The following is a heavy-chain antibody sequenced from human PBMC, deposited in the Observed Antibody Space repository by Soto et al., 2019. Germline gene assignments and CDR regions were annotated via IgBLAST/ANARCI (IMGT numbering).Heavy chain of an antibody. CDR2: IYPSDSDT. V-gene: IGHV5-51*01. CDR1: GDTFTLYW. Sequence: GESLKISFRISGDTFTLYWIGGVRQMPGKGLEWMGIIYPSDSDTRYSPSFQGQVTISADQSINTAYLQWDSLKASDTAIYYCARPANTVADHFDLWGQGTPVTVSS. CDR3: ARPANTVADHFDL. J-gene: IGHJ4*02. D-gene: IGHD4-17*01.